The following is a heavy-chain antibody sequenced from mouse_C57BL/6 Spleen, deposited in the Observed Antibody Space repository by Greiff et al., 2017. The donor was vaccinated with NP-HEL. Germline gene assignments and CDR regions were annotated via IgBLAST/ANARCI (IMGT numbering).Heavy chain of an antibody. J-gene: IGHJ2*01. Sequence: EVMLVESGGGLVKPGGSLKLSCAASGFTFSSYAMSWVRQTPEKRLEWVATISDGGSYTYYPDNVKGRFTISRDNAKNNLYLQMSHLKSEDTAMYYCARDPGYDDPGDWGQGTTLTVSS. D-gene: IGHD2-2*01. CDR1: GFTFSSYA. CDR2: ISDGGSYT. V-gene: IGHV5-4*01. CDR3: ARDPGYDDPGD.